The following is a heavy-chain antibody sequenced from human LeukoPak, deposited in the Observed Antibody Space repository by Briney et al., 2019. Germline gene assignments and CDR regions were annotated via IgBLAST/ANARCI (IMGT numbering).Heavy chain of an antibody. Sequence: SETLSLTCAVYGGSFSGYYWSWIRQPPGKGLEWIGEINHSGSTHYNPSLKSRVTISVDTSKNQFSLKLSSVTAADTAVYYCARGLSAIVHWGQGTLVTVSS. V-gene: IGHV4-34*01. CDR3: ARGLSAIVH. CDR2: INHSGST. D-gene: IGHD2-21*02. J-gene: IGHJ4*02. CDR1: GGSFSGYY.